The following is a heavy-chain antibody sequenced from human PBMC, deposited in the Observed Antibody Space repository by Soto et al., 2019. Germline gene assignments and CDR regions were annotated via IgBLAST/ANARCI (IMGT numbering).Heavy chain of an antibody. CDR1: GGSIRSGGYY. J-gene: IGHJ6*02. D-gene: IGHD5-18*01. Sequence: SETLSLTCTVSGGSIRSGGYYWSWVRQSPRRGLEWIGNIYYSGSTYYNPSLKSRLTTSVDTSKNQFSLNLSSVTAADTAVYYCARDRLMATAGTARHYFGLDVWGQGTTVTVSS. CDR2: IYYSGST. CDR3: ARDRLMATAGTARHYFGLDV. V-gene: IGHV4-31*03.